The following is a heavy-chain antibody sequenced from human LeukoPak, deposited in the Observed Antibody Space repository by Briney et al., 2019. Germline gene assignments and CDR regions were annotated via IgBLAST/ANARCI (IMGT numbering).Heavy chain of an antibody. D-gene: IGHD6-19*01. CDR1: GYSFTSYW. CDR2: IYPGDSTT. J-gene: IGHJ4*02. Sequence: GESLKISCKGSGYSFTSYWIGWVRQMPGKGLEWLGIIYPGDSTTRYSPSFQGQVTISADKSISTAYLQWSSLKASDTAMYYCASSLRRSSGWSTSDYWGPGTLVTVSS. V-gene: IGHV5-51*01. CDR3: ASSLRRSSGWSTSDY.